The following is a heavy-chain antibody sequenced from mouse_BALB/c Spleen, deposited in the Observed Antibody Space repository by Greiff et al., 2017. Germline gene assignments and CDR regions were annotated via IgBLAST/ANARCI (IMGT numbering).Heavy chain of an antibody. V-gene: IGHV1-54*01. CDR2: INPGSGGT. Sequence: QVQLQQSGAELVRPGTSVKVSCKASGYAFTNYLIEWVKQRPGQGLEWIGVINPGSGGTNYNEKFKGKATLTADKSSSTAYMQLSSLTSDDSAVYFCARNDGYYVFAYWGQGTLVTVSA. CDR1: GYAFTNYL. D-gene: IGHD2-3*01. J-gene: IGHJ3*01. CDR3: ARNDGYYVFAY.